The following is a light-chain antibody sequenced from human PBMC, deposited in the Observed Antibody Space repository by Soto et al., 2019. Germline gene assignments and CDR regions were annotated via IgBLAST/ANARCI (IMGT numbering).Light chain of an antibody. J-gene: IGLJ3*02. V-gene: IGLV2-14*01. CDR3: SSYTRRSTWV. CDR1: SSDVGGYNY. CDR2: EIT. Sequence: QSALTQPASVSGSPGQSITIFCTGTSSDVGGYNYVSWYQQHPGKAPKLMIYEITNRSSGVSNRFSGSKSGNTASLTISGLQAEDEADYYCSSYTRRSTWVFGGGTKLTVL.